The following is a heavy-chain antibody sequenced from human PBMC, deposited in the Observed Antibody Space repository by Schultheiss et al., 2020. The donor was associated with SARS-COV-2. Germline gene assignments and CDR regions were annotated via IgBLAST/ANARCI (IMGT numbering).Heavy chain of an antibody. J-gene: IGHJ4*02. D-gene: IGHD6-13*01. CDR3: ARVGLKQQLSY. V-gene: IGHV3-33*08. Sequence: GGSLRLSCAASGFTFSSYAMSWVRQAPGKGLEWVAVIWYDGSNKYYADSVKGRFTISRDNSKNTLYLQMNSLRAEDTAVYYCARVGLKQQLSYWGQGTLVTVSS. CDR1: GFTFSSYA. CDR2: IWYDGSNK.